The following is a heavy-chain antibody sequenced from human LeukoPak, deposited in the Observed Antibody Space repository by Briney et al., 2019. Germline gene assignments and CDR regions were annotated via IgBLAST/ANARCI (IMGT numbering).Heavy chain of an antibody. J-gene: IGHJ4*02. Sequence: GGSLRLSCAASGFPFTTYAMSWVRQPPGKGLEWVSAISNSGDNTYYADSVKGRITISRDNSKNTFFLQMNSLRAEDTAMYYCTKTGARYSASSNFDSWGQGALVTVSS. D-gene: IGHD6-6*01. V-gene: IGHV3-23*01. CDR2: ISNSGDNT. CDR1: GFPFTTYA. CDR3: TKTGARYSASSNFDS.